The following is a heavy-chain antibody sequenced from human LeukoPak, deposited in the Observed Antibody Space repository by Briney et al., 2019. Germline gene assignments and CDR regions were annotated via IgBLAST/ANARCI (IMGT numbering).Heavy chain of an antibody. CDR3: TTEMVVTDYFDY. CDR2: IKSKTDGGTT. J-gene: IGHJ4*02. V-gene: IGHV3-15*07. D-gene: IGHD2-21*02. CDR1: GFTFSNAW. Sequence: PGGSLRLSCAASGFTFSNAWMNWVRQAPGKGLEWFGRIKSKTDGGTTDYAAPVKGRFTISRDDSKNTLYLQMNSLKTEDTAVYYCTTEMVVTDYFDYWGQGTLVTVSS.